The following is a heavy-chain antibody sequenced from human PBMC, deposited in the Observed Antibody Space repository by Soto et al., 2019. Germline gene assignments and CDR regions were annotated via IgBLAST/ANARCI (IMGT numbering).Heavy chain of an antibody. D-gene: IGHD3-10*01. CDR2: TYYRSKWYN. CDR3: AREGGSNSETMGPYYYYGMDV. Sequence: SQTLSLTCAISGDSVSSSSAAWNWIRQSPSRGLEWLGRTYYRSKWYNDYAVSVKSRITINPDTSKNQFSLQLNSVTPEDTAVYYCAREGGSNSETMGPYYYYGMDVWGQGTTVTVSS. V-gene: IGHV6-1*01. CDR1: GDSVSSSSAA. J-gene: IGHJ6*02.